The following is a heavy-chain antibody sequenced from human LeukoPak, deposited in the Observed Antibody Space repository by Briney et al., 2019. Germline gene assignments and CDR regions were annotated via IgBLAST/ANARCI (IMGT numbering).Heavy chain of an antibody. CDR3: ARDLRGYSYGYYYYMDV. J-gene: IGHJ6*03. V-gene: IGHV4-34*01. CDR2: INHSGST. D-gene: IGHD5-18*01. Sequence: SETLSLTCAVYGGSFSGYYWSWIRQPPGKGLEWIGEINHSGSTNYNPSLKSRVTISVDTSKNQFSLKLSSVTAADTAVYYCARDLRGYSYGYYYYMDVWGRGTTVTVSS. CDR1: GGSFSGYY.